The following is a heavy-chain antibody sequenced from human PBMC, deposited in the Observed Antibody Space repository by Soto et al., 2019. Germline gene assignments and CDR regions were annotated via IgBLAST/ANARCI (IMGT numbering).Heavy chain of an antibody. CDR2: ISSTTNYI. CDR3: AKESEDLTPDFDS. CDR1: GFTFSRYS. V-gene: IGHV3-21*01. Sequence: GGSLRLSRAASGFTFSRYSMNWVRQAPGKGLEWVSSISSTTNYIYYADSMKGRFTVSRDNAKNSVYLDMNSLSAEDTAVYYCAKESEDLTPDFDSCGQGT. J-gene: IGHJ4*02.